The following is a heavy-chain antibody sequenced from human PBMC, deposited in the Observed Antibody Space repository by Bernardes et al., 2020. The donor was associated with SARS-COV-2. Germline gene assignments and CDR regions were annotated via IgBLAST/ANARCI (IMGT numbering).Heavy chain of an antibody. Sequence: GWSLRLSCAASGFMFSTYGMNWVRQAPGKGLEWVSYISGSSRYTYYADSVKGRFTISRDNAKNSLYLQMNSLRVEDTAVYYCARGPSDNWNAGNWFDPWGQGTLVTVSS. J-gene: IGHJ5*02. CDR1: GFMFSTYG. D-gene: IGHD1-20*01. V-gene: IGHV3-21*01. CDR3: ARGPSDNWNAGNWFDP. CDR2: ISGSSRYT.